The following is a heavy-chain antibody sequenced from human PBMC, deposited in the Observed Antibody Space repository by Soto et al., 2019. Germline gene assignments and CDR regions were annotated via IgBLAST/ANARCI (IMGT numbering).Heavy chain of an antibody. CDR1: GGSITSGDYS. V-gene: IGHV4-30-2*01. D-gene: IGHD6-19*01. CDR2: IYHSGST. Sequence: ASETLSLTCAVSGGSITSGDYSWTWIRQPPGKGLEWIGYIYHSGSTYYNPSLRSRVTISVDRSKNQFSLELSSVTAADTAVYYCARAADSSGWRDYFDFWGQGTLVTVSS. J-gene: IGHJ4*02. CDR3: ARAADSSGWRDYFDF.